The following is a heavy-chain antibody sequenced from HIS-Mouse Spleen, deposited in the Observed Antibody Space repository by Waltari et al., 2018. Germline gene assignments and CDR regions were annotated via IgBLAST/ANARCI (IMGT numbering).Heavy chain of an antibody. Sequence: PGLVKPSETLSLTCTVSGGSVSSGSYYWSWIRQPPGKGLEWIGYIYYSGSTNYNPSLKSRVTISVDTSKNQFSLKLSSVTAADTAVYYCARDPQEGGSYGIVDAFDIWGQGTMVTVSS. CDR3: ARDPQEGGSYGIVDAFDI. CDR1: GGSVSSGSYY. V-gene: IGHV4-61*01. J-gene: IGHJ3*02. CDR2: IYYSGST. D-gene: IGHD1-26*01.